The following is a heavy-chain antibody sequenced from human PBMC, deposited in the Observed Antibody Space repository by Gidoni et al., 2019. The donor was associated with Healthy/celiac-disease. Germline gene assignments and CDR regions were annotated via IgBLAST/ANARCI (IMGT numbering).Heavy chain of an antibody. J-gene: IGHJ6*02. CDR2: ISYDGSNK. V-gene: IGHV3-30*04. Sequence: QVQLVESGGGVVQPGRSLRLSCPASGFTFSSSAMHWVRQAPGKGLEWVEVISYDGSNKYYADSVKGRFTISRDNSKNTLYLQMNSLRAEDTAVYYCARDPVAVAGTQAYYYYGMDVWGQGTTVTVSS. CDR3: ARDPVAVAGTQAYYYYGMDV. D-gene: IGHD6-19*01. CDR1: GFTFSSSA.